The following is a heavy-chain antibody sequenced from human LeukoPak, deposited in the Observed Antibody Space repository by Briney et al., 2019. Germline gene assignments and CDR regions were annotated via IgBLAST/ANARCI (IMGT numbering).Heavy chain of an antibody. CDR2: ISNGGGTI. D-gene: IGHD3-22*01. CDR3: ARERYYDTSGYDY. CDR1: GFTFSSYE. Sequence: PGGSLRLSCAASGFTFSSYEMNWVRQAPGKGLEWVSYISNGGGTIYYADSVKGRFTISRDNAKNSLYLQMNSLRAEDTAVYYCARERYYDTSGYDYWGQGTLVTVSS. J-gene: IGHJ4*02. V-gene: IGHV3-48*03.